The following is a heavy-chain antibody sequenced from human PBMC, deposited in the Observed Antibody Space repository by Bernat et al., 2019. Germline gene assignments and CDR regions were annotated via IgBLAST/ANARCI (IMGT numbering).Heavy chain of an antibody. Sequence: EVQLVESGGGLVQPGQSLRLSCIASGFTFGDYALSWVRQAPGKGLDWVGFIRSKTYGGTTEYAASVRGRFIISRDDSKSIAYLQMNFLKTEDTAVYFCTRVAGTSPHYYYYYAMDGWGQGTTVTVSS. J-gene: IGHJ6*02. V-gene: IGHV3-49*04. D-gene: IGHD1-7*01. CDR3: TRVAGTSPHYYYYYAMDG. CDR1: GFTFGDYA. CDR2: IRSKTYGGTT.